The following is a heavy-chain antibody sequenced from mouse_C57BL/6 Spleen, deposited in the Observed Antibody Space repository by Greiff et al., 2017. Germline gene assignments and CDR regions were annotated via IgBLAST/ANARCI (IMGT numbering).Heavy chain of an antibody. CDR1: GFSLSTSGMG. Sequence: QVTLKESGPGILQSSQTLSLTCSFSGFSLSTSGMGVSWIRQPSGKGLEWLAHIYWDDDKRYNPSLKSPLTLSKDTSRNQVFLKITSVDTADTATYYCARFITTVGVYFDVWGTGTTVTVSS. V-gene: IGHV8-12*01. CDR3: ARFITTVGVYFDV. J-gene: IGHJ1*03. D-gene: IGHD1-1*01. CDR2: IYWDDDK.